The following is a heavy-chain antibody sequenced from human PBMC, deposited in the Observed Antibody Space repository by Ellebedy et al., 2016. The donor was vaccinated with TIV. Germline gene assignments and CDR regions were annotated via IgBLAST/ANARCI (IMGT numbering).Heavy chain of an antibody. Sequence: SETLSLTCTVSGGSVSSGSYYWSWIRQPPGKGLEWIGYIYYSGSTNYNPSLKSRVTISVDTSKNQFSLKLSSVTAADTAVYYCVGLDYWGQGTLVTVSS. CDR2: IYYSGST. J-gene: IGHJ4*02. CDR1: GGSVSSGSYY. V-gene: IGHV4-61*01. CDR3: VGLDY. D-gene: IGHD3-16*01.